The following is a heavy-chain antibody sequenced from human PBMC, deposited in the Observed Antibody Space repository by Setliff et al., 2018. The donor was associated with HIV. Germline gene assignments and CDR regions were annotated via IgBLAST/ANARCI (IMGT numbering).Heavy chain of an antibody. J-gene: IGHJ2*01. V-gene: IGHV1-69*13. CDR3: ARDDHYYDMGSILSDWYFDL. CDR1: GGTFRNYA. Sequence: SVKVSCKASGGTFRNYAISWVRRAPGQGLEWMGGIIRIFGSTKYAQKFLGRVIITADESTNTVEMELSSLTSEDTAVYYCARDDHYYDMGSILSDWYFDLWGRGTLVTVSS. CDR2: IIRIFGST. D-gene: IGHD3-22*01.